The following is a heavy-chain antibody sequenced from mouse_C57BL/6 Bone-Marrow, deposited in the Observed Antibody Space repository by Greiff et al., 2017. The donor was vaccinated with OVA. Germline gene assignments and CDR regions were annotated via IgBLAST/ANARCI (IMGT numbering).Heavy chain of an antibody. CDR1: GFTFSSYG. J-gene: IGHJ3*01. Sequence: EVKLMESGGDLVKPGGSLKLSCAASGFTFSSYGMSWVRQTPDKRLEWVATISSGGSYTYYPDSVQGRFTISRDNAKNTLYLQMSSLKSEYTAMYYCARQRIYYYGSSPPWFAYWGQGTLVTVSA. V-gene: IGHV5-6*01. D-gene: IGHD1-1*01. CDR2: ISSGGSYT. CDR3: ARQRIYYYGSSPPWFAY.